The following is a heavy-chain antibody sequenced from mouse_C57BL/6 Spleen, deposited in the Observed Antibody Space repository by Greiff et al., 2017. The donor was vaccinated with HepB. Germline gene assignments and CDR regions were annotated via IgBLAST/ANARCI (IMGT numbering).Heavy chain of an antibody. CDR1: GFSFNTYA. CDR3: VRQGDYFDY. V-gene: IGHV10-1*01. J-gene: IGHJ2*01. Sequence: DVKLVESGGGLVQPKGSLKLSCAASGFSFNTYAMNWVRQAPGKGLEWVARIRSKSNNYATYYADSVKDRFTISRDDSESMLYLQMNNLKTEDTAMYYCVRQGDYFDYWGQGTTLTVSS. CDR2: IRSKSNNYAT.